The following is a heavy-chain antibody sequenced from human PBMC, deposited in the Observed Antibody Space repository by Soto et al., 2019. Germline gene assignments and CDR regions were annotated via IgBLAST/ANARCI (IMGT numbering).Heavy chain of an antibody. CDR1: GGSISSSSYY. CDR2: IYYSGST. D-gene: IGHD2-15*01. Sequence: SETLSLTCTVSGGSISSSSYYWGWIRQPPGKGLEWIGSIYYSGSTYYNPSLKGRVTISVDTSKNQFSLRLSSVTAADTAVYYCARGSAVYYYGMDVWGQGTTVTVSS. J-gene: IGHJ6*02. V-gene: IGHV4-39*07. CDR3: ARGSAVYYYGMDV.